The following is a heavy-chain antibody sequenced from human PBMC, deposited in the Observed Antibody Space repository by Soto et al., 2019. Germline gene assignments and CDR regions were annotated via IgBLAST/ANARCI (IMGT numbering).Heavy chain of an antibody. Sequence: QVQLVQSGAEVKKPGSSVKVSCKASGGTFSSHSISWVRQAPGQGLEWMGGIIPIFGTTNYAHKFQGRVTITADISTSAVYMELSSLRSEDTAVYFCARRGYCSGGSCYSAGGWFDPWGQGTLVTVSS. CDR2: IIPIFGTT. J-gene: IGHJ5*02. V-gene: IGHV1-69*06. D-gene: IGHD2-15*01. CDR3: ARRGYCSGGSCYSAGGWFDP. CDR1: GGTFSSHS.